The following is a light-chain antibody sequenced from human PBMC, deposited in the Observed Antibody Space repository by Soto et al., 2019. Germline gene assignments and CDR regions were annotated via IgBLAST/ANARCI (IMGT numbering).Light chain of an antibody. J-gene: IGKJ4*01. V-gene: IGKV3-15*01. Sequence: VMTQSPGTLSVAPVEGATLSCTASQGIGDTLAWYQQKPGQTPRLLIYDTSIRATGVPARFSGSRSGAEFNLTISSLQSEDFAVYYCQHYATWPLTFGGGTKVDI. CDR2: DTS. CDR1: QGIGDT. CDR3: QHYATWPLT.